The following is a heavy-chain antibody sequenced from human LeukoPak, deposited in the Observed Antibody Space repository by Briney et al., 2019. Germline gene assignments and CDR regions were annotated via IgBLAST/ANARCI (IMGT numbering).Heavy chain of an antibody. CDR2: IRSSGSTK. CDR3: AKGGSSWWGTPLLLFDY. V-gene: IGHV3-11*01. Sequence: GGSLRLSCAASGFTFSDYYMSWIRQAPGKGLEWVSYIRSSGSTKNYPFSVKGRFTITRDNAKTSPSLQKISLRAGDMAAYDCAKGGSSWWGTPLLLFDYWGQGNLVTVSS. CDR1: GFTFSDYY. D-gene: IGHD6-13*01. J-gene: IGHJ4*02.